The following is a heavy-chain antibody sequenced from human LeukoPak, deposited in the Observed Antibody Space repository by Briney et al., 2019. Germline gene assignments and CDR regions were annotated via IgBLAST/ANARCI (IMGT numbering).Heavy chain of an antibody. CDR1: GYSLSKLS. CDR2: LDRDDGTT. V-gene: IGHV1-24*01. CDR3: ATVGRNYLAFDP. D-gene: IGHD2/OR15-2a*01. J-gene: IGHJ5*02. Sequence: ASVKVSCKVSGYSLSKLSMHWVREAPGKGLEWVAGLDRDDGTTMYAQRFQGRVIMTEDTSADTAYMELSSLRSDDTAVYYCATVGRNYLAFDPWGQGTLVTVSS.